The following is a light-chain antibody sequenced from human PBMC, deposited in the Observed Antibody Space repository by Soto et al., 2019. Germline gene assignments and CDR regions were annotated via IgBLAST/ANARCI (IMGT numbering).Light chain of an antibody. V-gene: IGLV2-14*01. Sequence: QSAQTQPASVSGSPGQSITISCTGTSSDVGGYNYVSWYQLHPGKAPKLMVYEVSNRPSGVSNRFSGSKSGNTASLTLSGLQAEDEADYYCSSYTSSTAYVFGTGTKVTVL. CDR1: SSDVGGYNY. CDR2: EVS. J-gene: IGLJ1*01. CDR3: SSYTSSTAYV.